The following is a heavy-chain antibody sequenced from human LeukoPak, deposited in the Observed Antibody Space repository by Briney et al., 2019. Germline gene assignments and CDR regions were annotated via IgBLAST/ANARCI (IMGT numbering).Heavy chain of an antibody. CDR1: GIAFRSFT. D-gene: IGHD2-8*02. Sequence: GGSLRLSCAASGIAFRSFTMNWVRQAPGKGLEWVSSITPTSTSIFYADSVKGRFTISRDNAKNSLYLQMNSLRAEDTAVYYCARDTGGYISVDYWGQGTLVTVSS. J-gene: IGHJ4*02. V-gene: IGHV3-21*04. CDR2: ITPTSTSI. CDR3: ARDTGGYISVDY.